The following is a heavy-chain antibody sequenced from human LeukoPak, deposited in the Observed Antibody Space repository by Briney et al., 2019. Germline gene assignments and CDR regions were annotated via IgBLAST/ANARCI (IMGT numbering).Heavy chain of an antibody. CDR1: GFTLSNFW. V-gene: IGHV3-7*04. CDR3: ARGDDLSGDH. CDR2: ILVGGNDK. D-gene: IGHD3-10*01. J-gene: IGHJ4*02. Sequence: PGGSLSLSCAASGFTLSNFWMSWVRQAPGRGLEWVANILVGGNDKYHVESGKGPFTISRDNTKNSLFLQMNGLRVEDTAVYYCARGDDLSGDHWGQGTLVTVST.